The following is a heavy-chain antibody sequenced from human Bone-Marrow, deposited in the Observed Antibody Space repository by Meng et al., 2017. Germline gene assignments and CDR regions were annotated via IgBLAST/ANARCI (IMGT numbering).Heavy chain of an antibody. CDR1: GFTFSSYW. D-gene: IGHD6-13*01. V-gene: IGHV3-23*01. CDR2: ISGSGGST. Sequence: GESLKISCAASGFTFSSYWMSWVRQAPGKGLEWVSAISGSGGSTYYADSVKGRFTISRDNSKNTLYLQMNSLRAEDTAVYYCAKDSGIAAAGNGVGYWGQGNQV. J-gene: IGHJ4*01. CDR3: AKDSGIAAAGNGVGY.